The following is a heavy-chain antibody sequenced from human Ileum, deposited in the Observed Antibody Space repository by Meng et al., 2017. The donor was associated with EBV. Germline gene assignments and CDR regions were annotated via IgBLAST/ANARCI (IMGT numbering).Heavy chain of an antibody. V-gene: IGHV1-69*17. CDR1: GGTFSNYG. CDR2: ITPLDGIA. J-gene: IGHJ4*02. Sequence: GQLVQSGAGVEKAGSWVKVSCYASGGTFSNYGISWVRQTPGQELEWMGEITPLDGIASYAEKFKGRVTITADTSTSSAYMELSSLTSDDTAVYYCVRDLWLRFGDCVWGQGTLVTVSS. CDR3: VRDLWLRFGDCV. D-gene: IGHD5-12*01.